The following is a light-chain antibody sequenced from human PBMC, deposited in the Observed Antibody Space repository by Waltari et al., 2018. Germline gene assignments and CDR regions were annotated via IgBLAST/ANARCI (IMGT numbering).Light chain of an antibody. CDR2: EIS. J-gene: IGLJ3*02. V-gene: IGLV2-23*02. Sequence: SALTQPASVSASPGQSITISCTGTSSDVGGYNFVSWYQQHPGKAPQVIIFEISNRPSGVSNLFSGSKSGNTSSLTISGLQAEDEANYYCCAYVGYSTWVFGGGTKLTVV. CDR3: CAYVGYSTWV. CDR1: SSDVGGYNF.